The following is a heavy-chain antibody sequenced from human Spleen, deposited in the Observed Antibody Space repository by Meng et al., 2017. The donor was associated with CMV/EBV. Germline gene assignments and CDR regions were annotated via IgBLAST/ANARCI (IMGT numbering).Heavy chain of an antibody. CDR1: GFTLSTYG. D-gene: IGHD5-18*01. J-gene: IGHJ4*02. Sequence: GESLKISCAASGFTLSTYGTYWVRQAPGKGLEWVANIKQDGSEKYYVDSVKGRFTISRDNAKNSLYLQMNSLRAEDTAVYYCARGYTAMVTSGRQGGQGTLVTVSS. V-gene: IGHV3-7*04. CDR3: ARGYTAMVTSGRQ. CDR2: IKQDGSEK.